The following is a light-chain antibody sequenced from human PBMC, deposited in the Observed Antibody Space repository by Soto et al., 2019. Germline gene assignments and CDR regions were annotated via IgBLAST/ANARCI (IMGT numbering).Light chain of an antibody. Sequence: IQMTQSPTSLSASVGDRVTITCRAGQSVSNYLNWYQQKVGKAPQLLIYFASTLQKGVPSRFSGSGSGTDFTLTISSLQPEDFATYFCQQSYTTPLAFGGGTKVDIK. CDR1: QSVSNY. CDR3: QQSYTTPLA. V-gene: IGKV1-39*01. J-gene: IGKJ4*01. CDR2: FAS.